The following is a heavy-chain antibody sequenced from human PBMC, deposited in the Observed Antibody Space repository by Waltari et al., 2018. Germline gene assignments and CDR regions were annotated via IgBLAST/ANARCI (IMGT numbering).Heavy chain of an antibody. CDR3: ARGGWVPSGDY. V-gene: IGHV4-34*01. CDR2: INHRGRT. D-gene: IGHD1-26*01. Sequence: QVQLQQWGAGLLKPSETLSLTCAVYGGSFSGYYWSWIRQPPGKGLEWIGEINHRGRTNYKRSVKRRVTISVDTCMNQFALKLRWVTAADTAVYYGARGGWVPSGDYGGQGTLVTVSA. CDR1: GGSFSGYY. J-gene: IGHJ4*02.